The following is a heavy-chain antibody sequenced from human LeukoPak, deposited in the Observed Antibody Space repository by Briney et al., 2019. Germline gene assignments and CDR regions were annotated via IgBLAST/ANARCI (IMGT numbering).Heavy chain of an antibody. Sequence: PSETLSLTCSVSGGSISNSGYYWGWIRQPPGKGLEWIGSIYYSGSTYYNPSLKSRVTISVDTSKSQFSLKLSSVTAADTAVYYCARGAYYYDSSGYSSPHFDYWGQGTLVTVSS. CDR3: ARGAYYYDSSGYSSPHFDY. CDR1: GGSISNSGYY. V-gene: IGHV4-39*01. CDR2: IYYSGST. J-gene: IGHJ4*02. D-gene: IGHD3-22*01.